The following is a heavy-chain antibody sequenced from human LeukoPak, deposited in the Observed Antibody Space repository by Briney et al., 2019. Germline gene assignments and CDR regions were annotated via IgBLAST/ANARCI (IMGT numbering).Heavy chain of an antibody. CDR3: AREAWIQLWPTDDAFDI. CDR2: IYYSGST. V-gene: IGHV4-39*07. Sequence: PSETLSLTCTVSGGSISSSSYYWGWIRQPPGKGLEWIGSIYYSGSTYYNPSLKSRVTISVDTSKNQFSLKLSSVTAADTAVYYCAREAWIQLWPTDDAFDIWGQGTMVTVSS. J-gene: IGHJ3*02. D-gene: IGHD5-18*01. CDR1: GGSISSSSYY.